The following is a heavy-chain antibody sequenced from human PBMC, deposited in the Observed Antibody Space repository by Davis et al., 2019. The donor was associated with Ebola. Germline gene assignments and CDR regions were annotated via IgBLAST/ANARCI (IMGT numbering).Heavy chain of an antibody. CDR1: GGSISSYY. CDR3: ARHVILPAADIYYYYGMDV. CDR2: IYYSGST. V-gene: IGHV4-59*08. J-gene: IGHJ6*02. Sequence: MPGGSLRLSCTVSGGSISSYYWSWIRQPPGKGLEWIGYIYYSGSTNYNPSLKSRVTISVDTSKNQFSLKLSSVTAADTAVYYCARHVILPAADIYYYYGMDVWGQGTTVTVSS. D-gene: IGHD2-2*01.